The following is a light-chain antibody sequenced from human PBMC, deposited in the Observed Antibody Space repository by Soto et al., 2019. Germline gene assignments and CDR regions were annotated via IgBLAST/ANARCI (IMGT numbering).Light chain of an antibody. CDR3: SSYRTGGPFV. J-gene: IGLJ1*01. CDR2: DVN. CDR1: SNDVGGYHY. V-gene: IGLV2-11*01. Sequence: QSVLTQLRSVSGSPGQSVTISCTGTSNDVGGYHYVSWYQHHPGKAPKLVIFDVNRRPSGVPHRFSGSKSDNTASLTISGLQAEDEADYYCSSYRTGGPFVFGTGTKVTVL.